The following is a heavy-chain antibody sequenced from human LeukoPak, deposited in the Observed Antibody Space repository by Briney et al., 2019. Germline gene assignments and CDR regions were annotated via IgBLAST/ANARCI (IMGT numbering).Heavy chain of an antibody. V-gene: IGHV3-74*01. CDR1: GFTFSSHW. CDR2: INSDGSTT. Sequence: AGGSLRLSCAASGFTFSSHWMHWVRQVPGKGLVWVSRINSDGSTTDYADSVKGRFTISRDNAKNTLYLQMNSLGAEDTAVYYCARAPPGRFDYWGQGTLVTVS. J-gene: IGHJ4*02. CDR3: ARAPPGRFDY.